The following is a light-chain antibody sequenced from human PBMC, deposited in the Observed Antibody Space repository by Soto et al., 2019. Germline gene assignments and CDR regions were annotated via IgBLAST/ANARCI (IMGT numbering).Light chain of an antibody. CDR1: QSINIY. CDR3: QQSHTIPWT. V-gene: IGKV1-39*01. J-gene: IGKJ1*01. Sequence: DIQMTQSPPSLSASVGDRVTITCRASQSINIYLNWYQQSPGKAPNLLIYGASSLQSGVPSRFSGGGSGTEFTLTISSLQPEDFATYYCQQSHTIPWTFGPGTNVEIK. CDR2: GAS.